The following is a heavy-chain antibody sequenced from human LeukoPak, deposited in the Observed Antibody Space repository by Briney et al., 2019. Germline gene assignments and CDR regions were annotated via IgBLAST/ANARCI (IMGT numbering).Heavy chain of an antibody. J-gene: IGHJ6*02. D-gene: IGHD1-7*01. CDR1: GGSIRSSYYY. CDR2: IYDSGST. Sequence: SETLSLTCTVSGGSIRSSYYYWGWIRQPPGKGLEWIGSIYDSGSTYYNPSLKSRVTISVDTSKNQFSLKLSSVTAADTAVYYCARDNWNYGSSMDVWGQGTTVTVS. V-gene: IGHV4-39*07. CDR3: ARDNWNYGSSMDV.